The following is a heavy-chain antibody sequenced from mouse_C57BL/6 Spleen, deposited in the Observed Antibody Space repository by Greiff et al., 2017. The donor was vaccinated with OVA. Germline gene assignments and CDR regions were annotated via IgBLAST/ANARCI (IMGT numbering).Heavy chain of an antibody. CDR1: GFTFSDYY. D-gene: IGHD2-4*01. CDR3: ARERSVYDYDEGTWFAY. J-gene: IGHJ3*01. CDR2: INYDGSST. V-gene: IGHV5-16*01. Sequence: EVKLMESEGGLVQPGSSMKLSCTASGFTFSDYYMAWVRQVPEKGLEWVANINYDGSSTYYLDSLKSRFIISRDNAKNILYLQMSSLKSEDTATYYCARERSVYDYDEGTWFAYWGQGTLVTVSA.